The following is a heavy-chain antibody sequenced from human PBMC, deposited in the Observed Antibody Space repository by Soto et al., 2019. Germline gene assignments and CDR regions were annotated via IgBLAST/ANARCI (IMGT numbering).Heavy chain of an antibody. CDR2: IYYSGNT. V-gene: IGHV4-28*01. CDR3: ARIPYGGNAYFDY. Sequence: SETLSLTCAVSGYSISSNNWWGWIRQPPEKGLEWIGYIYYSGNTYYNPSLKSRVTMSVDTSKNQFSLKLSSVTAVDTAVYYCARIPYGGNAYFDYWGPGALVTVSS. D-gene: IGHD2-15*01. J-gene: IGHJ4*02. CDR1: GYSISSNNW.